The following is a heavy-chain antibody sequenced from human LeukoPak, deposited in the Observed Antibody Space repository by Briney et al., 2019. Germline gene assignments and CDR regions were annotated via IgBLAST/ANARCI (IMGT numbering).Heavy chain of an antibody. CDR1: GYTFTSYY. V-gene: IGHV1-46*01. CDR3: ATERYYYDSSGYYPIDY. CDR2: INPSGGST. J-gene: IGHJ4*02. D-gene: IGHD3-22*01. Sequence: ASVKVSCKASGYTFTSYYMHWVRQAPGQGLEWMGIINPSGGSTSYAQKFQGRVTMTRDTSTSTVYMELSSLRSEDTAVYYCATERYYYDSSGYYPIDYWGQGTLVTVSS.